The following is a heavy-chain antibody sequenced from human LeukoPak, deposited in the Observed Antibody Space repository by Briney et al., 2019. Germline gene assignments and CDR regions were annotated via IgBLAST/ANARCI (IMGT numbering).Heavy chain of an antibody. J-gene: IGHJ4*02. CDR3: ARMGSLGVDY. V-gene: IGHV3-21*01. D-gene: IGHD3-16*01. Sequence: PGGSLRLSCAASGFTFSSYSMNWVRQAPGKGLEWVSSISSSSSYIYYAGSVKGRFTISRDNAKNSLYLQMNSLRAEDTAVYYCARMGSLGVDYWGQGTLVTVSS. CDR1: GFTFSSYS. CDR2: ISSSSSYI.